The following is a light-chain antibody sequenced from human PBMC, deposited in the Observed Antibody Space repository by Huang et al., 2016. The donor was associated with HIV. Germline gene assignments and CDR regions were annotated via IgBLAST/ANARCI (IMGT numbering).Light chain of an antibody. V-gene: IGKV4-1*01. CDR1: QSVYSSSTSKDY. CDR3: QQYYSSPQT. J-gene: IGKJ1*01. Sequence: DIIMTQSPDSLAVSLGERATLTCRSSQSVYSSSTSKDYMAWFQQKPGHPPRLLLFWASTREAGVPDRFTGSGSGTHFTLTIASLEAEDAAIYYCQQYYSSPQTFGQGTRVEVK. CDR2: WAS.